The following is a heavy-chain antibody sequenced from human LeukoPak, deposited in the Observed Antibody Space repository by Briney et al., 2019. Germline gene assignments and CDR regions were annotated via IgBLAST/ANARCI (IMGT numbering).Heavy chain of an antibody. CDR2: IDHSGGT. Sequence: SETLSLTCAIYGVSFSDYYWTWIRQPPGKGLEWIGEIDHSGGTKYNPSLQSRVTISVDTSANQLSLKLTSVAAADTAVYYCARVVGGLGPDYWGQGTLVTVSS. J-gene: IGHJ4*02. D-gene: IGHD3-16*01. CDR3: ARVVGGLGPDY. V-gene: IGHV4-34*01. CDR1: GVSFSDYY.